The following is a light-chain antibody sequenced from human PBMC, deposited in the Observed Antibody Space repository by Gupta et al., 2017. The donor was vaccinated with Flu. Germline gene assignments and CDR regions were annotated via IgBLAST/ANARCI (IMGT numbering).Light chain of an antibody. J-gene: IGKJ4*01. CDR2: KAS. Sequence: PTALSASVGDRVTITCRASQDVNTWLAWYQQKPGRVPKLLIYKASSLESGIPSRFNGSGSGAEFTLTISILQPDDCATYYCQRENNYPITFGGGTKVEIK. V-gene: IGKV1-5*03. CDR1: QDVNTW. CDR3: QRENNYPIT.